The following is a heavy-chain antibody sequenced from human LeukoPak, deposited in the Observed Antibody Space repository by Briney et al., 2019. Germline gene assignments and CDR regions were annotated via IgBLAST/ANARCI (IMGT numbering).Heavy chain of an antibody. J-gene: IGHJ1*01. V-gene: IGHV3-21*01. CDR2: ISSTSRRK. CDR3: VRDMNTVTTCYLQY. D-gene: IGHD4-11*01. Sequence: GGYLRLSCAASGFTFSSYSMNWVRQAPGKGLEWVSSISSTSRRKYYADSVKGRFTISRDDAKNSRFLLINNLRVEDKAVYYCVRDMNTVTTCYLQYWGQGTLVTVSS. CDR1: GFTFSSYS.